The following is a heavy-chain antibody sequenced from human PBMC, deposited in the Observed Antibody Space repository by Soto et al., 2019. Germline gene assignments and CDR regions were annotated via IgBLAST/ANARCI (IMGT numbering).Heavy chain of an antibody. V-gene: IGHV3-23*05. D-gene: IGHD6-25*01. CDR2: IDASGSRT. J-gene: IGHJ1*01. Sequence: RRLSCAASGFTFASYAMAWVRQAPGKGVEWVSGIDASGSRTYYADSVKGRFTISRDNSRNTLFLEMDNLRGEDMAIYYCAKYSGIPGLSAAEACLDSWGQGTLVTVTS. CDR3: AKYSGIPGLSAAEACLDS. CDR1: GFTFASYA.